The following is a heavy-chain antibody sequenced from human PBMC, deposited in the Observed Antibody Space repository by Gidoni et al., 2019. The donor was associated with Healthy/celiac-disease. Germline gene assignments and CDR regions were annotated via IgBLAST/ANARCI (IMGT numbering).Heavy chain of an antibody. CDR2: ISCSGCST. J-gene: IGHJ3*02. CDR1: GFTFSSYA. D-gene: IGHD2-8*01. Sequence: EVQLLESGGGLVQPGGSLRLSCAASGFTFSSYAMSWVRQAPGKGLEWVSAISCSGCSTYYADSVKGRFTISRDNSKNTLYLQMNSLRAEDTAVYYCAKSSSFVYAILHDACDIWGQGTMVTVSS. CDR3: AKSSSFVYAILHDACDI. V-gene: IGHV3-23*01.